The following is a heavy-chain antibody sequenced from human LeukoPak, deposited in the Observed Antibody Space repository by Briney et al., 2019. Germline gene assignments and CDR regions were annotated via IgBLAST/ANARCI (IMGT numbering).Heavy chain of an antibody. V-gene: IGHV3-30*03. D-gene: IGHD3-10*01. J-gene: IGHJ4*02. CDR1: GFTFSSYG. Sequence: PGRSLRLSCAASGFTFSSYGMHWVRQAPGKGLEWVAVISYDGSNKYYADSVKGRFTISRDNSKNTLYLQMNSLRAEDTAVYYCAISPSMVRGELVYWGQGTLATVSS. CDR3: AISPSMVRGELVY. CDR2: ISYDGSNK.